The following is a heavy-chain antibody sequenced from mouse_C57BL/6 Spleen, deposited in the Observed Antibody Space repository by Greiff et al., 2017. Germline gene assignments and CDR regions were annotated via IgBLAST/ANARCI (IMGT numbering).Heavy chain of an antibody. Sequence: EVKLVESGGGLVQPGGSLSLSCAASGFTFTDYYMSWVRQPPGKALEWLGFIRNKANGYTTEYSASVKGRFTISRDNSQSILYLQMNALRAEDSATYYCARSWLYAMDYWGQGTSVTVSS. V-gene: IGHV7-3*01. CDR2: IRNKANGYTT. J-gene: IGHJ4*01. CDR1: GFTFTDYY. CDR3: ARSWLYAMDY.